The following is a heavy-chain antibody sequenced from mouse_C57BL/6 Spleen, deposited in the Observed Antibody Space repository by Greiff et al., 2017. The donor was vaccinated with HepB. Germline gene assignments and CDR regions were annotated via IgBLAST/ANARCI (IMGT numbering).Heavy chain of an antibody. CDR3: ARDREAWFAY. V-gene: IGHV5-4*01. CDR2: ISDGGSYT. Sequence: DVKLVESGGGLVKPGGSLKLSCAASGFTFSSYAMSWVRQTPEKRLEWVATISDGGSYTYYPDNVKGRFTISRDNAKNNLYLQMSHLKSEDTAMYYCARDREAWFAYWGQGTLVTVSA. J-gene: IGHJ3*01. CDR1: GFTFSSYA. D-gene: IGHD3-1*01.